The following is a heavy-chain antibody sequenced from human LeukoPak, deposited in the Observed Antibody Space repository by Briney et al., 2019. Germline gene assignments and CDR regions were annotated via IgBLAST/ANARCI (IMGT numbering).Heavy chain of an antibody. Sequence: ASVKVSCKASGYTFTSNYMHWVRQAPGQGLEWMGIINPSGGSTIYAQKLQGRVTMTTDTSTSTAYMELRSLRSDDTAVYYCASTYCSSTSCYIGGFDYWGQGTLVTVSS. CDR1: GYTFTSNY. V-gene: IGHV1-46*01. D-gene: IGHD2-2*02. CDR2: INPSGGST. CDR3: ASTYCSSTSCYIGGFDY. J-gene: IGHJ4*02.